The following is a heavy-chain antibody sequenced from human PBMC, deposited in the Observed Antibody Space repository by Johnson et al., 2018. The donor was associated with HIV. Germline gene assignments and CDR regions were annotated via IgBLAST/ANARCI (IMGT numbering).Heavy chain of an antibody. D-gene: IGHD3-10*01. V-gene: IGHV3-23*04. CDR2: ISGSGGST. CDR3: TTTRILWFGELSNAFDI. CDR1: GFTFSSYA. J-gene: IGHJ3*02. Sequence: VQLVESGGGVVRPGGSLRLSCAASGFTFSSYAMSWVRQAPGKGLEWVSAISGSGGSTYYADYVKGRFFISRDDSKNTLYLQMNSLKTEDTAVYHCTTTRILWFGELSNAFDIWGQGTMVTVSS.